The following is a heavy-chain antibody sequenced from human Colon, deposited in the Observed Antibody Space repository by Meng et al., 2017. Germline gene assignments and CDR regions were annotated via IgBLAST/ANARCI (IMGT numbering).Heavy chain of an antibody. CDR3: AREDGSIGFTPAGQ. D-gene: IGHD1-26*01. CDR2: ISQSGSS. V-gene: IGHV4-4*02. J-gene: IGHJ1*01. Sequence: QVHLQESGPGPGKPSGTLSLPCAVSGGSISSTNWWSLIRQPPGKGLEWIGEISQSGSSNYNPSLKSRVTMSLDKSKNHFFLNLSSVSAADTAVYYCAREDGSIGFTPAGQWGQGTLVTVSS. CDR1: GGSISSTNW.